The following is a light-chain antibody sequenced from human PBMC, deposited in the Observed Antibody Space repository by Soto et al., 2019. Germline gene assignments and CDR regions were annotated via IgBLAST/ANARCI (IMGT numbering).Light chain of an antibody. CDR2: DAS. Sequence: DIQMTQSPSTLSASVGDGVTITCRASETITTSLAWYQQQPGTAPKVPIYDASTLESGVPSRFSGSGSGTEFTLTISSLQPADFATYYCQQYGSYPRTFGQGTKVDIK. V-gene: IGKV1-5*01. CDR3: QQYGSYPRT. CDR1: ETITTS. J-gene: IGKJ1*01.